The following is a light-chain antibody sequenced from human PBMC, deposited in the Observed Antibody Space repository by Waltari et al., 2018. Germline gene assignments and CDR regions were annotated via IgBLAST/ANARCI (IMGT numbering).Light chain of an antibody. CDR3: QQYAYSPPGT. J-gene: IGKJ1*01. CDR2: GAS. CDR1: QSVTNSY. V-gene: IGKV3-20*01. Sequence: ENVLTQSPGTLSLSPGERATLSCRASQSVTNSYLAWYQQKPGQAPRLLSYGASSRATGIPDRFSGSGSGTDFTLTISRLEPEDFAVYYCQQYAYSPPGTFGQGTKVEIK.